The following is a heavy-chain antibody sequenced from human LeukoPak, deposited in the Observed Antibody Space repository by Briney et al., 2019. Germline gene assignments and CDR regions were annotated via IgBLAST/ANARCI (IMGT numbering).Heavy chain of an antibody. D-gene: IGHD6-19*01. CDR2: IYYSRSA. J-gene: IGHJ4*02. CDR1: GGSINAGDYY. V-gene: IGHV4-30-4*08. CDR3: ARIPSDYGDY. Sequence: PSQTLSLTCTVSGGSINAGDYYWSWLRQPPGKGLEWIGYIYYSRSAYYNPSLQSRVTISVDTSKNQFSLKLSSVTAADTAVYYCARIPSDYGDYWGQGTLVTVSS.